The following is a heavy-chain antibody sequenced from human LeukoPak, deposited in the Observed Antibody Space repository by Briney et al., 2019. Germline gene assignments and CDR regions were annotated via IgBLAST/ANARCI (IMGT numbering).Heavy chain of an antibody. J-gene: IGHJ5*02. CDR2: IYYSGST. D-gene: IGHD2-15*01. CDR1: GGSISSSSYY. Sequence: SETLSLTCTVSGGSISSSSYYWGWIRQPPGKGLEWIGSIYYSGSTYYNPSLKSRVTISVDTSKNQFSLKLSSVTAADTAVYYCARHEPAKSGDWFDPWGQGTLVTVSS. CDR3: ARHEPAKSGDWFDP. V-gene: IGHV4-39*01.